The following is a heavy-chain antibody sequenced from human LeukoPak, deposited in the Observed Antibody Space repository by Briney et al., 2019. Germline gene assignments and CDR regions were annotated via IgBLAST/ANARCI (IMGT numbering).Heavy chain of an antibody. CDR2: IYSGGST. V-gene: IGHV3-53*01. CDR3: AREFRVLPDI. J-gene: IGHJ3*02. CDR1: GFSVSSNY. D-gene: IGHD2-8*02. Sequence: GGSLRLSCAASGFSVSSNYMSWVRQGPGKGLECVSVIYSGGSTYYADSVKGRFTISRDNAKNTLYLQMNSLRDEDTAVYCCAREFRVLPDIWGQGTMVTVSS.